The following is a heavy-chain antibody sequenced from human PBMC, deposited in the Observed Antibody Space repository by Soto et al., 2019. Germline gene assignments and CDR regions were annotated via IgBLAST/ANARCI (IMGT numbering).Heavy chain of an antibody. CDR2: INSDGSHT. V-gene: IGHV3-74*01. J-gene: IGHJ4*02. CDR3: ARTYGSNAGFDF. D-gene: IGHD2-2*01. Sequence: EVQLVESGGGLVQPGGSLRLSCAASGFTFSSYWMHWVRQAPGKGLVWVSRINSDGSHTTYADSVKGRFTVSTDNAKSTLFLQMNSLRAEDTAVYYCARTYGSNAGFDFWGQGTLVTVSS. CDR1: GFTFSSYW.